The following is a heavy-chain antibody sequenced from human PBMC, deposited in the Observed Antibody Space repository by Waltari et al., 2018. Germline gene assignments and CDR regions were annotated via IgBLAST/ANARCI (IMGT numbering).Heavy chain of an antibody. J-gene: IGHJ4*02. CDR2: SVVGSGNT. V-gene: IGHV1-58*02. CDR3: AADGGVYSGYEFDY. CDR1: GFTFTNSA. Sequence: QKELVQSGPEVKKPGTSVKVSCKASGFTFTNSAIQWVRQARGQRLEWIGWSVVGSGNTDYAQKFQERVTITRDMSTSTAYMELSSLRSEDTAVYYCAADGGVYSGYEFDYWGQGTLVTVSS. D-gene: IGHD5-12*01.